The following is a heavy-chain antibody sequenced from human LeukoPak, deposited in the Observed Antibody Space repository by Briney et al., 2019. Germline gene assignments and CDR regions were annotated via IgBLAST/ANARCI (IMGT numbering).Heavy chain of an antibody. Sequence: GGSLRLSCAASGFTFTTYSMNWVRQSPGQGLEWLSHISSGTIPYPDSVKGRFTISRDNAKNSLYLQMNSLRAEAAAVYYCARDQRAVAGIPRYYYYYYMDVWGKGTTVTASS. D-gene: IGHD6-19*01. CDR1: GFTFTTYS. J-gene: IGHJ6*03. CDR2: ISSGTI. CDR3: ARDQRAVAGIPRYYYYYYMDV. V-gene: IGHV3-48*01.